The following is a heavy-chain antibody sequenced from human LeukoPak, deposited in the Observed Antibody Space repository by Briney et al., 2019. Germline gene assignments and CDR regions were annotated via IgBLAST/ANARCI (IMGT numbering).Heavy chain of an antibody. J-gene: IGHJ3*02. D-gene: IGHD3-10*01. CDR2: IYTSGST. V-gene: IGHV4-4*07. Sequence: SETLSLTCTVSGGSISSYYWSWIRQPAGKGLEWIGRIYTSGSTNYNPSLKSRVTMSVDTSKNQFSLKLSSVTAADTAVYYCAREILWFGELMVGDAFDIWGQGTMVTVSS. CDR1: GGSISSYY. CDR3: AREILWFGELMVGDAFDI.